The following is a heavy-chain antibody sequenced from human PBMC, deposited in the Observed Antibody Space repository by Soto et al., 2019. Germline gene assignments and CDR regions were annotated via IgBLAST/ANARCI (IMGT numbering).Heavy chain of an antibody. CDR3: SRGRGAAGTDSVQYYGMDV. CDR2: ISSSSSYI. D-gene: IGHD6-13*01. V-gene: IGHV3-21*01. CDR1: GFTFSSYS. Sequence: EVQLVESGGGLVKPGGSLRLSCAASGFTFSSYSMNWVREAPGKGLGWVSSISSSSSYIYYADSVKGRFTISRDNAKNSLYLQMNSLRAEDTAVYYCSRGRGAAGTDSVQYYGMDVWGQGTTVTVSS. J-gene: IGHJ6*02.